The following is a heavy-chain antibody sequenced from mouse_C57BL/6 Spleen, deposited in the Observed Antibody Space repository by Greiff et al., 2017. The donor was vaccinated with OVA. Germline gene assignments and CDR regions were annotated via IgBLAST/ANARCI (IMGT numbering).Heavy chain of an antibody. CDR3: ARDLGYDGYLYYFDY. V-gene: IGHV3-6*01. CDR1: GYSITSGYY. CDR2: ISYDGSN. D-gene: IGHD2-3*01. Sequence: VQLKESGPGLVKPSQSLSLTCSVTGYSITSGYYWNWIRQFPGNKLEWMGYISYDGSNNYNPSLKNRISITRDTSKNQFFLKLNSVTTEDTATYYCARDLGYDGYLYYFDYWGQGTTLTVSS. J-gene: IGHJ2*01.